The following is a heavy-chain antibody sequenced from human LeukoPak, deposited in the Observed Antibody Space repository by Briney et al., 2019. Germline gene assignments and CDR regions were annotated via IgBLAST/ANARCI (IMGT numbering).Heavy chain of an antibody. V-gene: IGHV1-69*06. CDR1: GGTFSSYA. CDR2: IIPIFGTA. D-gene: IGHD3-9*01. Sequence: ASVKVSCKASGGTFSSYAISWVRQAPGQGLEWVGGIIPIFGTANYAQKFQGRVTITADKSTSTAYMELSSLRSEDTAVYYCASKRPGDDILTGYGYWGQGTLVTVSS. CDR3: ASKRPGDDILTGYGY. J-gene: IGHJ4*02.